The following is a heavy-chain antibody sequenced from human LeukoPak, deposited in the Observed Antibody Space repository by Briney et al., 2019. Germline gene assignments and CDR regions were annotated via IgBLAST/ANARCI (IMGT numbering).Heavy chain of an antibody. CDR3: ARAGGPTGTNDY. D-gene: IGHD1-7*01. CDR1: GGSISSGSYY. CDR2: IYTSGST. V-gene: IGHV4-61*02. Sequence: SETLSLTCTVSGGSISSGSYYWSWIRQPAGKGLEWIGRIYTSGSTNYNPSLKSRVTISVDTSKNQFSLKLSSVTAADTAVYYCARAGGPTGTNDYWGQGTLVTVSS. J-gene: IGHJ4*02.